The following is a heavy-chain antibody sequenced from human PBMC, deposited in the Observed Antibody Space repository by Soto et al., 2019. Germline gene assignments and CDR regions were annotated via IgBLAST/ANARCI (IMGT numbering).Heavy chain of an antibody. CDR2: MNPGSGKT. J-gene: IGHJ5*02. Sequence: QVQLVQSGAEVKEPGASVRVSCKASGYTFINYDISWVRQATGQGLELMGWMNPGSGKTGYANKFQGRVTMTRDDSTSTAHLELSSLTAEDTDVYYCARMASFGTLNWFDPWGQGTLVTVSS. CDR1: GYTFINYD. CDR3: ARMASFGTLNWFDP. V-gene: IGHV1-8*02. D-gene: IGHD3-16*01.